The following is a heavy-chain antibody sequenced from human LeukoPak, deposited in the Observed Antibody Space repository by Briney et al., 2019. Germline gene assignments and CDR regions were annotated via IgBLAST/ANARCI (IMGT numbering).Heavy chain of an antibody. Sequence: GASVKVSCKASGGTFSSYAISWVRRAPGQGLEWMGGIIPIFGTANYAQKFQGRVTITADKSTSTAYMELSSLRSEDTAVYYCARDRRRWLLIVHAFDIWGQGTMVTVSS. CDR2: IIPIFGTA. J-gene: IGHJ3*02. V-gene: IGHV1-69*06. CDR3: ARDRRRWLLIVHAFDI. CDR1: GGTFSSYA. D-gene: IGHD5-24*01.